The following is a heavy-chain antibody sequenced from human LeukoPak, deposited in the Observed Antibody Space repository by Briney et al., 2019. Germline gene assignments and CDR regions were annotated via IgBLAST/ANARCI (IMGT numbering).Heavy chain of an antibody. Sequence: ASVKVSCKASGYTFTDYYMHWVRQAPGQGLEWMVWINPRSGGTNYAQKFQGGVTVTRDTSISTAYMDLSRLRSDDTPVYYCARAGVWDYSDSSGYHNAAFDIWGQGTMVTVSS. J-gene: IGHJ3*02. D-gene: IGHD3-22*01. CDR3: ARAGVWDYSDSSGYHNAAFDI. CDR2: INPRSGGT. CDR1: GYTFTDYY. V-gene: IGHV1-2*02.